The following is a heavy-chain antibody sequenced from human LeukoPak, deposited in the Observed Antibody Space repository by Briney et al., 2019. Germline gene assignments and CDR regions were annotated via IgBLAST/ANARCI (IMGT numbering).Heavy chain of an antibody. Sequence: ASGTVSCKTSGYSFTSYYMHWVRQAPGQGLEWMGIINPSGGSTTYAQKFQGRLTMTSDTSTSTVYMELSSLRSEDTAVYYCARSSAYYNEADIWGQGTMVTVSS. CDR3: ARSSAYYNEADI. V-gene: IGHV1-46*01. CDR1: GYSFTSYY. D-gene: IGHD1-26*01. J-gene: IGHJ3*02. CDR2: INPSGGST.